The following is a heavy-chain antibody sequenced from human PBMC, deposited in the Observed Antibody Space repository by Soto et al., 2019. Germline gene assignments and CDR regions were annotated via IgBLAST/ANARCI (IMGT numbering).Heavy chain of an antibody. CDR3: ARGLYSGYDHLWMPHDY. D-gene: IGHD5-12*01. Sequence: QVQLVQSGAEVKKPGSSVKVSCKASGGTFSSHGISWVRQAPGQGLEWIGGIIPLFGTPKYAQKFQGRVTITAAESTNTANMELSSLRSEDTAVYYCARGLYSGYDHLWMPHDYWGQGTLVTVSS. CDR2: IIPLFGTP. V-gene: IGHV1-69*12. J-gene: IGHJ4*02. CDR1: GGTFSSHG.